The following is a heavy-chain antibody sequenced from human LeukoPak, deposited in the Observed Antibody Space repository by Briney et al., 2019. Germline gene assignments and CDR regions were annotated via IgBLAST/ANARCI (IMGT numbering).Heavy chain of an antibody. D-gene: IGHD2-2*01. J-gene: IGHJ4*02. CDR2: ISSSSSTI. CDR1: GFTFSSNG. Sequence: TGGSLRLSCAASGFTFSSNGIHWVRQAPGKGLEWISYISSSSSTIYYADSVRGRFTISRDNAKNSLYLQMNSLSDDDTAMYNCARPLKPGQLLFWPFDYWGQGILVTVSS. CDR3: ARPLKPGQLLFWPFDY. V-gene: IGHV3-48*02.